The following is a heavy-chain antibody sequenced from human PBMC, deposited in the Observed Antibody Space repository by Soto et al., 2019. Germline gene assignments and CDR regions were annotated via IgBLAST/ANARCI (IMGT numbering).Heavy chain of an antibody. Sequence: SETLSLTCAVYGGSFSGYYWSWIRQPPGKGLEWIGEINHSGSANYNPSLKSRVTISVDTSKNQFSLKLSSVTAADTAVYYCARELYGLYYYYGMDVWGQGTTVTVSS. CDR1: GGSFSGYY. V-gene: IGHV4-34*01. CDR3: ARELYGLYYYYGMDV. CDR2: INHSGSA. J-gene: IGHJ6*02. D-gene: IGHD1-26*01.